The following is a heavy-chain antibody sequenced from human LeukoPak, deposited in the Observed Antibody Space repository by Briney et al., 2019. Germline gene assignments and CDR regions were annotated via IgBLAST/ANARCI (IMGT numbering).Heavy chain of an antibody. CDR1: GFTFSSYG. V-gene: IGHV3-30*02. D-gene: IGHD5-12*01. CDR3: AKDGYSGYDHDAFDI. Sequence: GGSLRLSCAASGFTFSSYGMHWVRQAPGKGLEWVAFIRYDGSNKYYADSVKGRFTISRDNSKNTLYLQMYSLRAEDTAVYYCAKDGYSGYDHDAFDIWGQGTMVTVS. J-gene: IGHJ3*02. CDR2: IRYDGSNK.